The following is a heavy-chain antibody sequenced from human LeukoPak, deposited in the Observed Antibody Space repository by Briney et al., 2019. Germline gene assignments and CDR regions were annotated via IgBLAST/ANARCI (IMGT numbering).Heavy chain of an antibody. CDR1: GGSISSYY. J-gene: IGHJ6*02. D-gene: IGHD5-12*01. CDR2: IYYSGST. CDR3: AGLHSGYDYYYYGMDV. V-gene: IGHV4-59*01. Sequence: SETLFLTCTVSGGSISSYYWSWIRQPPGKGLEWIGYIYYSGSTNYNLSLKSRVTISVDTSKNQFSLKLSSVTAADTAVYYCAGLHSGYDYYYYGMDVWGQGTTVTVSS.